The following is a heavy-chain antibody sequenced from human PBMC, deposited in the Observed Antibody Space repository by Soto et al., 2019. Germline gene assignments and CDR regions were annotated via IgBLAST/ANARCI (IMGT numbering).Heavy chain of an antibody. D-gene: IGHD3-9*01. V-gene: IGHV3-23*01. CDR2: ISGSGGST. CDR3: ALMGDNYDILTGYYPFDY. CDR1: GFTFSSYA. Sequence: GGSLRLSCAASGFTFSSYAMSWVRQAPGKGLEWVSAISGSGGSTYYADSVKGRFTISRDNSKNTLYLQMNSLRAEDTAVYYCALMGDNYDILTGYYPFDYWGQGTLVTVSS. J-gene: IGHJ4*02.